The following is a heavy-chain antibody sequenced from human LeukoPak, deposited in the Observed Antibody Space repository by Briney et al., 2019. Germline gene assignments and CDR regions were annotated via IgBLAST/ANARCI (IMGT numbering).Heavy chain of an antibody. J-gene: IGHJ4*02. CDR2: IKQDGSEK. Sequence: PAGTLSLSCAASGFTFSRYWMSWVRQAPGKGLEWVANIKQDGSEKYYVDSVKGRFTISRDNAKKSLYLQMNSLRAEDTAVYYCARDLGGSYDYWGQGTLVTVSS. V-gene: IGHV3-7*01. CDR3: ARDLGGSYDY. D-gene: IGHD2-15*01. CDR1: GFTFSRYW.